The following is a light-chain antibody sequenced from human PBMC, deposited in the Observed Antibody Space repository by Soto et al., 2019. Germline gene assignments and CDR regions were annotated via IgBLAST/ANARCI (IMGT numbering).Light chain of an antibody. J-gene: IGLJ2*01. CDR2: DTR. V-gene: IGLV7-46*01. CDR3: LLFFGGGSVV. CDR1: TGSVTSGHY. Sequence: QAVVTQEPSLTVSPGGTVTLTCASSTGSVTSGHYPYWFQQKPGQAPRTLIYDTRNKPSWTPARFSGSLLGGGAALTLSGAQSEDEADYYCLLFFGGGSVVFGGGTKLTVL.